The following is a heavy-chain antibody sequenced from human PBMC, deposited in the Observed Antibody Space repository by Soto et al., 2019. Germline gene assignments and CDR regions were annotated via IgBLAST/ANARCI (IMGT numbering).Heavy chain of an antibody. Sequence: QVQLVQSGAEVKKPGASVKVSCKASGYTFTNYAIDWVRQAPGQRLEWMGWINAGNGNTKYSQKFLGRVTMTRDTSASTAYMELSSLRSEDTAVYYCARDMGFGLSDYWGQGILVTVSS. V-gene: IGHV1-3*01. D-gene: IGHD3-10*01. J-gene: IGHJ4*02. CDR1: GYTFTNYA. CDR2: INAGNGNT. CDR3: ARDMGFGLSDY.